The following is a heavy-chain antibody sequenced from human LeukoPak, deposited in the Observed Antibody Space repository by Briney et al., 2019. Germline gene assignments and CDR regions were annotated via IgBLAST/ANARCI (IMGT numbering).Heavy chain of an antibody. V-gene: IGHV1-2*02. CDR3: ARESGDSSGWYRYGMDV. CDR2: INPNSGGT. J-gene: IGHJ6*02. D-gene: IGHD6-19*01. CDR1: GYTLTGYY. Sequence: GASVKVSCKASGYTLTGYYMHWVRQAPGQGLEWVGWINPNSGGTNFAQKFQGRVTMTRDTSISTAYMELSRLGSDDTAVFYCARESGDSSGWYRYGMDVWGQGTTATVSS.